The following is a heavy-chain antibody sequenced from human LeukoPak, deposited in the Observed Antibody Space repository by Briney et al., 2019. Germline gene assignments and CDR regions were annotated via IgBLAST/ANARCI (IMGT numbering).Heavy chain of an antibody. D-gene: IGHD4-17*01. CDR1: GGTFSSYA. V-gene: IGHV1-69*05. J-gene: IGHJ6*03. CDR2: IIPIFGTA. CDR3: ASARPDYEYYHYMDV. Sequence: SVKVSCTASGGTFSSYAISWVRQAPGQGLEWMGGIIPIFGTANYAQKFQGRVTITTDESTSTAYMELSSLRSEDTAVYYCASARPDYEYYHYMDVWGKGTTVTVSS.